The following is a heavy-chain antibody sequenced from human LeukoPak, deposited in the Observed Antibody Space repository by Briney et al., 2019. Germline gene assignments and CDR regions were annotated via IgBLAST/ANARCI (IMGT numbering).Heavy chain of an antibody. D-gene: IGHD3-22*01. Sequence: PSETLSLTCSVSDTSINTYYWSWIRQPAGKGLEWIGHIYTTGTTNSNPSLKSRVTMSIDTSKNQFSLKLSSVTAADTAVYYCARARYYYDSSGYYGNDAFDIWGQGTMVTVSS. J-gene: IGHJ3*02. CDR2: IYTTGTT. CDR1: DTSINTYY. V-gene: IGHV4-4*07. CDR3: ARARYYYDSSGYYGNDAFDI.